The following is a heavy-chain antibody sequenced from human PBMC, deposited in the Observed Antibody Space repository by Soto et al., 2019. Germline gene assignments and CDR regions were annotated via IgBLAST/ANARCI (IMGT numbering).Heavy chain of an antibody. CDR1: GGTFSSYA. D-gene: IGHD2-8*01. CDR3: ARDRKYCTNGVCHGPFDY. J-gene: IGHJ4*02. V-gene: IGHV1-69*13. Sequence: WASVKVSCKASGGTFSSYAISWVRQAPGQGLEWMGGIIPIFGTANYAQKFQGRVTITADESTSTAYMELSSLRSEDTAVYYCARDRKYCTNGVCHGPFDYWGQGTLVTVSS. CDR2: IIPIFGTA.